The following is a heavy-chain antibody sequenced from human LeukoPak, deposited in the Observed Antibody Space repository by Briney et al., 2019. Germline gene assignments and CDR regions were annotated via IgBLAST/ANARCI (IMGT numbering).Heavy chain of an antibody. Sequence: PGGSLRLSCAASGFTFNTYGIHGVRQAPGKGLEWGAVIWYDCSNENYGDSVKGRFTISRDNFKNIVYLQMNNLRVEDTAVYFFAKEPLDCSGGTCYYGAFDIWGQGAMVTVSS. D-gene: IGHD2-15*01. CDR2: IWYDCSNE. J-gene: IGHJ3*02. CDR3: AKEPLDCSGGTCYYGAFDI. CDR1: GFTFNTYG. V-gene: IGHV3-33*06.